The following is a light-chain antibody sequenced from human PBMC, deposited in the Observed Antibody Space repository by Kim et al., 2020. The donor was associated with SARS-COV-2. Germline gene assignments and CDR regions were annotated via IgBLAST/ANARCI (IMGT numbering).Light chain of an antibody. Sequence: IVLTQSPATLSVSPAERATLSCRASLAVSSNLAWYQHTASLAPRLLIYGASSRATGIPARFSGSGSGTDFTLTISRLQSEDFAVYYCQQYGSSPRTFGGGTKVDIK. CDR3: QQYGSSPRT. V-gene: IGKV3D-15*01. CDR2: GAS. J-gene: IGKJ4*02. CDR1: LAVSSN.